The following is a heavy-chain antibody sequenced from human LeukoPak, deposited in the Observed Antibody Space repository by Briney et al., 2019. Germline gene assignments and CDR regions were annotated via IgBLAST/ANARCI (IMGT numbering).Heavy chain of an antibody. D-gene: IGHD3-3*01. CDR2: ISGSGGST. J-gene: IGHJ4*02. CDR1: GFTFSSYA. Sequence: GGSLRLSCAASGFTFSSYAMSWVRQAPGKGLEWVSAISGSGGSTYYADSVKGRFTISRDNSKNTLYLQMNSLRAEDTAVYYCAKELLRFLEWPFAGFDYWGQGTLVTVSS. CDR3: AKELLRFLEWPFAGFDY. V-gene: IGHV3-23*01.